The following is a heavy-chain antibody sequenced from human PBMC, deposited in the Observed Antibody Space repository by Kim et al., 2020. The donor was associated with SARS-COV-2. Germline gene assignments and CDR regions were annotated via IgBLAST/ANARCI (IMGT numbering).Heavy chain of an antibody. J-gene: IGHJ4*02. Sequence: YNPSLKSRVTISVDTSKNQFSLKLSSVTAADTAVYYCASSSGYSSSSPNYWGQGTLVTVSS. CDR3: ASSSGYSSSSPNY. V-gene: IGHV4-34*01. D-gene: IGHD6-6*01.